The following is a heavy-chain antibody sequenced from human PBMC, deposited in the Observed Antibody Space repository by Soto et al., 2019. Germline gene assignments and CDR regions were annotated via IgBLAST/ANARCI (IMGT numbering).Heavy chain of an antibody. V-gene: IGHV3-30*03. D-gene: IGHD5-18*01. Sequence: QAHLVESGGGVVKPGRSLRLSCAASGFTFTSYGMHWVRPAPGTRLEWVAVISYDGGLQHNAGSVKGRFTISRDNSKNMVRLQMHSLRAEDTAVYYCVSDRGYGHASVPYSWGQGTLVSVSS. CDR1: GFTFTSYG. J-gene: IGHJ4*02. CDR3: VSDRGYGHASVPYS. CDR2: ISYDGGLQ.